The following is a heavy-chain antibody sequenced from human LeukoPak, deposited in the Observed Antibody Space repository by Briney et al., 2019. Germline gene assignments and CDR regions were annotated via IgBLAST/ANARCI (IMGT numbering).Heavy chain of an antibody. CDR3: AVAYYYGSGDAFDI. V-gene: IGHV3-21*01. Sequence: GGSLRLSCAASGFTFRSYSMNWVRQAPGKGLEWVSSINSDSNYIYYADSVQGRFTISRDNAKNSLYLQMDSLRAEDTAVYYCAVAYYYGSGDAFDIWGQGTKVTVSS. CDR2: INSDSNYI. CDR1: GFTFRSYS. J-gene: IGHJ3*02. D-gene: IGHD3-10*01.